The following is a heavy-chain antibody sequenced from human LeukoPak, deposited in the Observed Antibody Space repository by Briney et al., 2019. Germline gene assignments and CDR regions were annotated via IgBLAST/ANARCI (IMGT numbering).Heavy chain of an antibody. V-gene: IGHV4-34*11. Sequence: SETLSLTCAVYGGSFSGYYWSWIRQPPGKGLEWIGYIYYSGSTKYNPSLKSRVTISVDTSKNQFSLNLSSVTAADTAVYYCARDTREDTAMAYFDYWGQGTLVTVSS. CDR1: GGSFSGYY. D-gene: IGHD5-18*01. CDR3: ARDTREDTAMAYFDY. J-gene: IGHJ4*02. CDR2: IYYSGST.